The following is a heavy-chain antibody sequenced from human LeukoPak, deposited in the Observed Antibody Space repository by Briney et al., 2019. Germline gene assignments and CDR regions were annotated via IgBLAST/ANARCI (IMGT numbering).Heavy chain of an antibody. D-gene: IGHD4/OR15-4a*01. V-gene: IGHV3-53*01. CDR3: ARGETTMALSPFDY. J-gene: IGHJ4*02. CDR2: IYNGELT. CDR1: GFTDSSNY. Sequence: GGSLRLSCVASGFTDSSNYMRWVRHAPGKGLEWVSDIYNGELTYYADSVKGRFTSSRDNSKNTLYLQMSNLRAEDTAVDYCARGETTMALSPFDYWGQGTLVTVSS.